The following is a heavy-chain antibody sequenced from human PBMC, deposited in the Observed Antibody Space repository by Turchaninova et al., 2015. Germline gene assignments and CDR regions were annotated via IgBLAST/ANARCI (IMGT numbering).Heavy chain of an antibody. D-gene: IGHD1-26*01. CDR1: GASISNHYY. V-gene: IGHV4-38-2*01. Sequence: QVRLQESGPGLVRPSETLSLTCAVSGASISNHYYWGWIRQPPATGLEWFGSMHHSGGTYYSPSLTRRVTLSIDLAKNQTSLKLRSVTAADTAVYYCARRLKWDLLGVFDYWGQGALVTVSS. CDR2: MHHSGGT. CDR3: ARRLKWDLLGVFDY. J-gene: IGHJ4*02.